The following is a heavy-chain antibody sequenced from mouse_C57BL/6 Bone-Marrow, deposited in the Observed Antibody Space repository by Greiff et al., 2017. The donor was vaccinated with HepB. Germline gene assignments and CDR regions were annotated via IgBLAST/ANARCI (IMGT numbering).Heavy chain of an antibody. CDR3: ARYLRSNPFDY. CDR2: IRNKANGYTT. D-gene: IGHD2-5*01. J-gene: IGHJ2*01. CDR1: GFTFTDYY. V-gene: IGHV7-3*01. Sequence: EVHLVESGGGLVQPGGSLSLSCAASGFTFTDYYMSWVRQPPGKALEWLGFIRNKANGYTTEYSASVKGRFTISRDNSQSILYLQMNALRAEDSATYYCARYLRSNPFDYWGKGTTLTVSS.